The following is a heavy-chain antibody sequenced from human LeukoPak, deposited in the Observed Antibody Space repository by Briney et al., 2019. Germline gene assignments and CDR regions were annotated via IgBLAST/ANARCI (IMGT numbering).Heavy chain of an antibody. Sequence: PSETLSLTCTVSGGSISSYYWSWIRQPPGKGREWIGSIYYSGSTYYNPSLKSRVTISVDTSKNQCSLKLSSVTAADTAVYYGVEWMDPDYWGQGTLVTVSS. CDR3: VEWMDPDY. J-gene: IGHJ4*02. V-gene: IGHV4-59*05. CDR1: GGSISSYY. CDR2: IYYSGST. D-gene: IGHD3-3*01.